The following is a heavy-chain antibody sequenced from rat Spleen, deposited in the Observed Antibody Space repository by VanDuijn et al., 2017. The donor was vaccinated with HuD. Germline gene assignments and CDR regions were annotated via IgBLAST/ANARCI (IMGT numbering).Heavy chain of an antibody. CDR1: GFSLTSYH. Sequence: QVQLKESGPGLVQPSQTLSLTCTVSGFSLTSYHVSWVRQPPGKGLEWMGVLWTGGSTAYNSLLKSRLSITRDISKSQVFLEMNRLQTEDTSTYYCARANRETYAHFDYWGQGVMVTVSS. V-gene: IGHV2-43*01. J-gene: IGHJ2*01. CDR3: ARANRETYAHFDY. CDR2: LWTGGST. D-gene: IGHD3-4*01.